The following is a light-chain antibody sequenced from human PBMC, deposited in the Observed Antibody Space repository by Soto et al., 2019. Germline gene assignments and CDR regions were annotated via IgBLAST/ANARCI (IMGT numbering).Light chain of an antibody. J-gene: IGKJ1*01. CDR2: GAS. V-gene: IGKV3-15*01. CDR1: QSISDT. CDR3: QQYDNWPCT. Sequence: EIVMTQSPATLSVSPGGRATLSCRASQSISDTLAWYQQKPGHAPRLLIHGASTRAPGFPARFSGSGSGTDFTLTIISLQSEDFAVYYCQQYDNWPCTFGQGTTVEIK.